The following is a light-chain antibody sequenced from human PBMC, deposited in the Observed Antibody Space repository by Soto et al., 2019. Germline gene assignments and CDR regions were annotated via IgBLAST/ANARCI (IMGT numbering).Light chain of an antibody. CDR2: NNN. J-gene: IGLJ3*02. CDR1: NSNIGTNA. V-gene: IGLV1-44*01. CDR3: ATWDDTLRSWV. Sequence: QSVLTQPPPASGTPGQRVTISCSGSNSNIGTNAVNWYQQIPGTAPKLLIYNNNQRPSGVPDRFSGSKSGTSASLTISGLHSDDEADYPCATWDDTLRSWVFGGGTKLTVL.